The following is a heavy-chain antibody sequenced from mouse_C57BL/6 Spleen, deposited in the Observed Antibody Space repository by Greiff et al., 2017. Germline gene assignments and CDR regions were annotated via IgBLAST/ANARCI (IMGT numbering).Heavy chain of an antibody. CDR3: ASFYDDYEQGGYYYAMDY. V-gene: IGHV2-2*01. CDR2: IWSGGST. J-gene: IGHJ4*01. Sequence: QVQLQQSGPGLVQPSQSLSITCTVSGFSLTSYGLHWVRQSPGKGLEWLGVIWSGGSTDYNAAFISRLSISKDNSKSQVFFKMNSLQADDTAIYYCASFYDDYEQGGYYYAMDYWGQGTSVTVSS. D-gene: IGHD2-4*01. CDR1: GFSLTSYG.